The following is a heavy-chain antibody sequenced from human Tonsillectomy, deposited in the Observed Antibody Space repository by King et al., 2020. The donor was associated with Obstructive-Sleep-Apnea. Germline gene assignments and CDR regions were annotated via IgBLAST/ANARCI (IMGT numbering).Heavy chain of an antibody. D-gene: IGHD6-25*01. CDR1: GGSISSSSYY. CDR2: IYYSGST. CDR3: ARLSVPATAEDYGKDG. Sequence: QLQESGPGLVKPSETLSLTCTVSGGSISSSSYYWGWIRQPPGKGLEWIGSIYYSGSTYYNPSLKSRVTISVDTSKNQFSLQLSSVTAADTAVYYCARLSVPATAEDYGKDGWGQGTTVTVS. J-gene: IGHJ6*01. V-gene: IGHV4-39*07.